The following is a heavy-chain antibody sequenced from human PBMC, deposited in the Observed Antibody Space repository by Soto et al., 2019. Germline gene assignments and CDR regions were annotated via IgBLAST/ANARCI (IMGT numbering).Heavy chain of an antibody. V-gene: IGHV4-59*08. D-gene: IGHD6-19*01. CDR2: IFNSGST. Sequence: QVQLQESSPGLLKPSETLSLTCTVSGGSIRSYYWTWVRQPPGRELEWIGCIFNSGSTSYNPSLKSRVTISEDTSENTVSLELTSVTAVDTAVYYCAACGKWLAFEYWGQGTLATVSS. CDR1: GGSIRSYY. J-gene: IGHJ4*02. CDR3: AACGKWLAFEY.